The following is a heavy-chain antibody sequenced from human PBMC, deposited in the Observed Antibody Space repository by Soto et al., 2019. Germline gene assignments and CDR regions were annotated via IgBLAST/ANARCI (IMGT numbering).Heavy chain of an antibody. V-gene: IGHV3-30-3*01. J-gene: IGHJ4*02. Sequence: PGGSLRLSCAASGFFFNTYAVHWVRQAPSQGLEWVAVISNDETKKYFADSVKGRVSISRDRSKNTVYQQMDSLRAEDTAVYYCARSIAVAGLDYWGPGTLVTVSS. CDR2: ISNDETKK. CDR1: GFFFNTYA. D-gene: IGHD6-19*01. CDR3: ARSIAVAGLDY.